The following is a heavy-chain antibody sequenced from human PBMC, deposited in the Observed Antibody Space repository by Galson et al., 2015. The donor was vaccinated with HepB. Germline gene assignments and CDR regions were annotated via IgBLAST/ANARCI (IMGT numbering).Heavy chain of an antibody. Sequence: SVKVSCKASGGTFSSYTISWVRQAPGQGLEWMGRIIPILGIANYAQKFQGRVTITADKSTSTAYMELSSLRSEDTAVYYCARVRPCVGSCYLGWFDPWGQGTLVTVSS. CDR3: ARVRPCVGSCYLGWFDP. J-gene: IGHJ5*02. CDR2: IIPILGIA. D-gene: IGHD2-15*01. V-gene: IGHV1-69*02. CDR1: GGTFSSYT.